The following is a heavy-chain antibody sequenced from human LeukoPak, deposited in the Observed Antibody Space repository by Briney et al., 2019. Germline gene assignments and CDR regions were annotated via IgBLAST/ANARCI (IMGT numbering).Heavy chain of an antibody. CDR1: GGSFSGYY. CDR3: ARHALGTEN. J-gene: IGHJ4*02. Sequence: SETLSLTCAVYGGSFSGYYWSWIRQPPGKGLEWIGKINHSGSTNYNPSLKSRVTISVDTSKNQFSLKLTSVTAADTAVYYCARHALGTENWGQGTLVTVSS. V-gene: IGHV4-34*01. CDR2: INHSGST. D-gene: IGHD1-14*01.